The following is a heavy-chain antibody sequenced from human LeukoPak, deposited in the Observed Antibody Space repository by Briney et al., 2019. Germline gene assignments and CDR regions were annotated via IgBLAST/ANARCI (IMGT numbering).Heavy chain of an antibody. CDR3: ATVWAVANWFDP. J-gene: IGHJ5*02. CDR1: GYTFTGYY. Sequence: ASVKVSCKASGYTFTGYYMHWVRQAPGQGLEWMGRINPNSGGTNYAQKFQGRVTMTRDTSTDTAYMELSSLRSEDTAVYYCATVWAVANWFDPWGQGTLVTVSS. CDR2: INPNSGGT. V-gene: IGHV1-2*06. D-gene: IGHD3-16*01.